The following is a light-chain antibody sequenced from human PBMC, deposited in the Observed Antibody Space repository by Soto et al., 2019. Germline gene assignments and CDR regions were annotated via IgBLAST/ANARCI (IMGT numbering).Light chain of an antibody. V-gene: IGKV3-20*01. CDR1: QSVSST. CDR3: QQYGNSPQT. J-gene: IGKJ1*01. CDR2: GAS. Sequence: EIVLTQSPATLSVSPWERATLSCRASQSVSSTLAWYQQKPGQAPRLLIYGASSRATGIPDRFSGSGSGTDFSLTISRLEPEDFAVYYCQQYGNSPQTFGQGTKVDIK.